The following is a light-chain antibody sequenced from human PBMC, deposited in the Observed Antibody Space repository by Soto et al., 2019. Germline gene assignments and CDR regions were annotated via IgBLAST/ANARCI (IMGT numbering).Light chain of an antibody. CDR3: YSYAGTYTFV. V-gene: IGLV2-11*01. J-gene: IGLJ1*01. Sequence: QSALTQPRSVSGSPGQSATISCTGTANDVGGHNYVSWYQQHPGEAPKLLIYDVTERPSGVPDRFSGSKSGNTASLTISGLQTEDEDDYYCYSYAGTYTFVFGTGTKLTVL. CDR1: ANDVGGHNY. CDR2: DVT.